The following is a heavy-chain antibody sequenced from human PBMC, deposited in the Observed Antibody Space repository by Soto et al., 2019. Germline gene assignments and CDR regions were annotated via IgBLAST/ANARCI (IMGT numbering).Heavy chain of an antibody. J-gene: IGHJ5*02. CDR2: IKQDGSEK. V-gene: IGHV3-7*01. CDR3: AREPLGGSGSNWFDP. CDR1: GFTFSSYW. D-gene: IGHD3-10*01. Sequence: GGSLRLSCAASGFTFSSYWMSWVRQAPGKGLEWVANIKQDGSEKYYVDSVKGRFTISRDNAKNSLYLQMNSLRAEDTAVYYCAREPLGGSGSNWFDPWGQGTLVTVSS.